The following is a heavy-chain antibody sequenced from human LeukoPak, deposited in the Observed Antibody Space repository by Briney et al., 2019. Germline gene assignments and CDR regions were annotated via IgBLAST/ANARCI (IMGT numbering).Heavy chain of an antibody. CDR3: ASIPIKIAAAEDYYYYYMDV. CDR2: IIPIFGTA. V-gene: IGHV1-69*05. Sequence: GASVKVSCKASGGTFSSYAISWVRQAPGQGLEWMGGIIPIFGTANYAQKFQGRVTITTDESTSTAYMELSSLRSEDTAVYYCASIPIKIAAAEDYYYYYMDVWGKGTTVTVSS. CDR1: GGTFSSYA. J-gene: IGHJ6*03. D-gene: IGHD6-13*01.